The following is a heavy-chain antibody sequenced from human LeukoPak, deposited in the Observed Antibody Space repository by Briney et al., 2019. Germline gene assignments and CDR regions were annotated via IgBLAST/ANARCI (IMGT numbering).Heavy chain of an antibody. Sequence: GGSLRLSCTASRFTFGDYAMRWLRQAPGKGLEWVGFIRSKTYGGTTEYVASVKGRFTISRDDSKSIAYLQMNSLKTEHTAVYYCTKVPGYSYGYETFYIWGQGTMVTVSS. CDR1: RFTFGDYA. V-gene: IGHV3-49*03. CDR2: IRSKTYGGTT. J-gene: IGHJ3*02. CDR3: TKVPGYSYGYETFYI. D-gene: IGHD5-18*01.